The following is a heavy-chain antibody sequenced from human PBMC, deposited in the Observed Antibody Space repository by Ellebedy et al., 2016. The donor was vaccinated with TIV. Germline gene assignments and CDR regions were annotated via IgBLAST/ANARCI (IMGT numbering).Heavy chain of an antibody. D-gene: IGHD5-18*01. CDR2: IIPIFGTA. CDR3: AGSTGVQLWLRIYYYGMDV. J-gene: IGHJ6*02. CDR1: GYTFTSYG. Sequence: AASVKVSCKASGYTFTSYGISWVRQAPGQGLEGMGGIIPIFGTANYAQKFQGRVTITADESTSTAYMELSSLRSEDAAVYYCAGSTGVQLWLRIYYYGMDVWGQGTTVTVSS. V-gene: IGHV1-69*13.